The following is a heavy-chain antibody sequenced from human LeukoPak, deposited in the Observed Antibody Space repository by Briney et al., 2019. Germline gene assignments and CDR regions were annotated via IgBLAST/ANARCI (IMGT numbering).Heavy chain of an antibody. J-gene: IGHJ4*02. V-gene: IGHV1-69*04. Sequence: ASVKVSCKASGDTFSSYAISWIRQAPGQGLEWMGRFIPFLDIPNTAQKFLGRVTFTADKSTSTAYMELSSLRPDDTAVYFCARSRSSGNYYGQEDSWGQGTLVAVSS. D-gene: IGHD1-26*01. CDR2: FIPFLDIP. CDR1: GDTFSSYA. CDR3: ARSRSSGNYYGQEDS.